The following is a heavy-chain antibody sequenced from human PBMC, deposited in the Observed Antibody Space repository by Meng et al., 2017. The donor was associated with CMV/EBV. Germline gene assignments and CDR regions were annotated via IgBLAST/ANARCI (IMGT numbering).Heavy chain of an antibody. CDR3: ARRKSAYYYYGMDV. Sequence: GGSLRLSCAASGFTFSSYWMHWVRQAPGKGLVWVSRINSDGSSTSYADSVKGRFTISRDNAKNTLYLQMNSLRVEDTAVYYCARRKSAYYYYGMDVWGQGATVTVSS. J-gene: IGHJ6*02. CDR1: GFTFSSYW. V-gene: IGHV3-74*01. CDR2: INSDGSST.